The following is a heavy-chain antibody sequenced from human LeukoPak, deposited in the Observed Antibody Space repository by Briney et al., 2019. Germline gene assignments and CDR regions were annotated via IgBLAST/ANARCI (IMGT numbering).Heavy chain of an antibody. J-gene: IGHJ4*02. Sequence: ASVKVSCKVSGYSFTSNYMHWVRQAPGQGLEWMGMIYPRDGSTSYAQRFQDRVTVTRDTSTSTVHMELSGLRSEDTAVYYCARDQEGFDYWGQGTLVTVSS. CDR2: IYPRDGST. V-gene: IGHV1-46*01. CDR1: GYSFTSNY. CDR3: ARDQEGFDY.